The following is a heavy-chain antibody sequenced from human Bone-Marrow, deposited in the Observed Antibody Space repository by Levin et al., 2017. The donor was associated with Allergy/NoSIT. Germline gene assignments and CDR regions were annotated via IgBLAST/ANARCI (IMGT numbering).Heavy chain of an antibody. V-gene: IGHV3-30*18. CDR2: ISYDGSNK. J-gene: IGHJ6*02. D-gene: IGHD3-22*01. Sequence: SCAASGFTFSSYGMHWVRQAPGKGLEWVAVISYDGSNKYYADSVKGRFTISRDNSKNTLYLQMNSLRAEDTAVYYCAKGISSGYSNYYYYGMDVWGQGTTVTVSS. CDR1: GFTFSSYG. CDR3: AKGISSGYSNYYYYGMDV.